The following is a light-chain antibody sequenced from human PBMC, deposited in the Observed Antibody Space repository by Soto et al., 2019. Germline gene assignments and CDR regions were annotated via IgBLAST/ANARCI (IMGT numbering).Light chain of an antibody. CDR2: WAS. V-gene: IGKV4-1*01. J-gene: IGKJ5*01. CDR1: QSVLYSSNNKNY. Sequence: DIVMTQSPDSLAVSLGERATINCKSSQSVLYSSNNKNYLAWYQQKPGQPPKLLIYWASTRESGVPDRFSGSGSVTEFALTISSLQSEDFAVYYCQQYNNWPITFGQGTRLEIK. CDR3: QQYNNWPIT.